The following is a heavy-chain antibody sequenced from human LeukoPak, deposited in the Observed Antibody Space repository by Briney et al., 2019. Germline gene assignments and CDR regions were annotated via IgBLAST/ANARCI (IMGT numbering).Heavy chain of an antibody. J-gene: IGHJ4*02. CDR2: MNPNSGNT. V-gene: IGHV1-8*03. CDR3: AVVGVVILPYYFDY. Sequence: ASVKVSCKASGYTFTSYDINWVRQATGQGLEWMGWMNPNSGNTGYAQKFQGRVTITRNTSISTAYTELSSLRSEDTAVYYCAVVGVVILPYYFDYWGQGTLVTVSS. D-gene: IGHD3-3*01. CDR1: GYTFTSYD.